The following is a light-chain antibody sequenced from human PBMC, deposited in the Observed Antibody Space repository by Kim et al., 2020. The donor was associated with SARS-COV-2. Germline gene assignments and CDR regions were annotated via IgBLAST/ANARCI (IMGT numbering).Light chain of an antibody. CDR3: QQYANVPIT. Sequence: DIQMTQSPSSLSASVGDRVTITCQASQDITKYLHWYQQKPGKAPKLLMYDASNLETGVPSRFSGSGSGTDFTFTISSLQPEDIATYYCQQYANVPITSGQGTRLEI. CDR2: DAS. V-gene: IGKV1-33*01. CDR1: QDITKY. J-gene: IGKJ5*01.